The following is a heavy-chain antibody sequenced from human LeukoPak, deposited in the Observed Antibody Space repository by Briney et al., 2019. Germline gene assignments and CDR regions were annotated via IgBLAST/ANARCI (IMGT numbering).Heavy chain of an antibody. Sequence: PGGSLRLSCAASGFTFSNYWMHWVRQAPGKGLVWVSQINNFGTSTTYADSVKGRFTISRDDAKNTLYLQMNSLRVEDTAVYYCARSSGNGNWGYWGQGTLVTVSS. V-gene: IGHV3-74*01. D-gene: IGHD4-23*01. CDR1: GFTFSNYW. CDR3: ARSSGNGNWGY. J-gene: IGHJ4*02. CDR2: INNFGTST.